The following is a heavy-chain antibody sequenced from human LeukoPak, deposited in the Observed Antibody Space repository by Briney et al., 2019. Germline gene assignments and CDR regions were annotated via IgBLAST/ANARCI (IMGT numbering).Heavy chain of an antibody. CDR1: VYTFTSCD. D-gene: IGHD6-19*01. CDR2: MNPNSRNT. CDR3: TRGSSGRRDN. V-gene: IGHV1-8*01. J-gene: IGHJ4*02. Sequence: ASVTVSFKSSVYTFTSCDINWVRQAAGQGLEWMGWMNPNSRNTGYGQSFQARITMTSDISIGTAYMELSNLTSEDTAIYYCTRGSSGRRDNWGQGTLVTVSA.